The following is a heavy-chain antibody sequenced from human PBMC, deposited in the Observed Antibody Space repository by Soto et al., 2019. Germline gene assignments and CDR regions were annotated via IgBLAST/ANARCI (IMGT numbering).Heavy chain of an antibody. CDR2: IIPIFGTA. V-gene: IGHV1-69*01. CDR3: ARSSGYYWSWFDP. Sequence: QVQLVQSGAEVKKPGSSVKVSCKASAGTFSSYAISWVRQAPGQGLEWMGGIIPIFGTANYAQKFQGRVTITADESTGTACMEVSSLRSEDTAVYYGARSSGYYWSWFDPWGQGTLFTVSS. D-gene: IGHD3-22*01. CDR1: AGTFSSYA. J-gene: IGHJ5*02.